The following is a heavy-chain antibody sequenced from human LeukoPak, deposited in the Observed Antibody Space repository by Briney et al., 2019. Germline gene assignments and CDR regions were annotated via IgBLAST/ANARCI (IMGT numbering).Heavy chain of an antibody. CDR2: ISSSSSTI. V-gene: IGHV3-48*01. CDR3: ARDPGGWFDP. Sequence: GGSLRLSCAASGFTFSSYSMNWVRQAPGKGLEWVSYISSSSSTIYYADSVKGRFTISRDNAKNSLYLQMNSLRAEDTAVYHCARDPGGWFDPWGQGTLVTVSS. D-gene: IGHD3-10*01. CDR1: GFTFSSYS. J-gene: IGHJ5*02.